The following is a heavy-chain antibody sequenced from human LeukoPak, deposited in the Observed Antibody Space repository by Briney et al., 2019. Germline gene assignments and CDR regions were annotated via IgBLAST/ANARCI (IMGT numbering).Heavy chain of an antibody. CDR2: ISPNSGGT. CDR1: GYTFTDYY. V-gene: IGHV1-2*02. CDR3: ARDGIYSRDFDAFDI. Sequence: ASVKVSFKASGYTFTDYYLHWVRQAPGQGLEWMGWISPNSGGTNYAQKFQGRVTMTRDTSISTAYMELSSLRSDDTAVYYCARDGIYSRDFDAFDIWGQGTMVTVSS. D-gene: IGHD6-13*01. J-gene: IGHJ3*02.